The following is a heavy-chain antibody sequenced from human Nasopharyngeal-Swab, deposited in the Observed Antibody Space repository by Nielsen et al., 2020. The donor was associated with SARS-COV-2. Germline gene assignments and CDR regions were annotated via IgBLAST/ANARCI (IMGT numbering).Heavy chain of an antibody. Sequence: SETLSLTCAVSGTSTISDYWWTWVRQPPGRGLEWIGEIHHSGNINYNPSLKSRVTLLVDKSKNQFSLNLNSLTAADTAVYYCARGGNWQFDSWGQGILVTVSS. D-gene: IGHD1-1*01. CDR2: IHHSGNI. CDR3: ARGGNWQFDS. J-gene: IGHJ4*02. V-gene: IGHV4-4*02. CDR1: GTSTISDYW.